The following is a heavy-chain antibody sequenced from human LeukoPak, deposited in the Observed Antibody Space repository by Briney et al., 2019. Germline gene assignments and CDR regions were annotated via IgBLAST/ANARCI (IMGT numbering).Heavy chain of an antibody. J-gene: IGHJ5*01. CDR1: GGSFSGYY. CDR2: INHSGST. V-gene: IGHV4-34*01. Sequence: PSETLSLTCAVYGGSFSGYYWSWIRQPPGKGLEWIGEINHSGSTNYNPSLKSRITISIDTSNNQFSLKLNSVTAADTAVYFCARVNWNYGCDSWGQGTLVTVSA. CDR3: ARVNWNYGCDS. D-gene: IGHD1-7*01.